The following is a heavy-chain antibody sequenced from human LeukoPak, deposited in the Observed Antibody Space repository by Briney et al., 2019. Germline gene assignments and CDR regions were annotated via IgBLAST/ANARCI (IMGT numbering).Heavy chain of an antibody. D-gene: IGHD5-12*01. CDR3: ARDPRSGYSGYDYGPPDY. V-gene: IGHV3-30*05. Sequence: PGGSLRLSCAASGFTFSSYGMHWVRQAPGKGLEWVAVISYEGTNKYYADSVKGRFIISRDNSKNTLYLQMNSLRAEGTAVYYCARDPRSGYSGYDYGPPDYWGQGTLVTVSS. CDR2: ISYEGTNK. CDR1: GFTFSSYG. J-gene: IGHJ4*02.